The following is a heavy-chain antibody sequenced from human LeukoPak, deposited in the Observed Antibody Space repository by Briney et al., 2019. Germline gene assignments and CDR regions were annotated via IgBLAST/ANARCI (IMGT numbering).Heavy chain of an antibody. J-gene: IGHJ4*02. D-gene: IGHD2-21*02. CDR1: GYSISSGYY. V-gene: IGHV4-61*01. Sequence: SETLSLTCIVSGYSISSGYYWSWIRQPPGKGLEWIGYRYYSGSTNYNPSLISRVTISVDTSRNQFSLKLTSVTAADTAVYFCAGGGDWKYFHYWGQGALVTVSS. CDR3: AGGGDWKYFHY. CDR2: RYYSGST.